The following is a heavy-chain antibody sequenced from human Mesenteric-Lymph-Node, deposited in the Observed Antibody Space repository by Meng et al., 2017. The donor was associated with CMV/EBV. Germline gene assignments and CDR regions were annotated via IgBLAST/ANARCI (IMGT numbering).Heavy chain of an antibody. V-gene: IGHV3-30*04. Sequence: GESLKISCAASGFTFSSYAMHWVRQAPGKGLEWVAAISYDGSNKYYADSVKGRFTISRDNSKNTLYLQMNSLRAEDTAVYYCARALGYCSGGSCDYYGMDVWGQGTTVTVSS. J-gene: IGHJ6*02. CDR3: ARALGYCSGGSCDYYGMDV. D-gene: IGHD2-15*01. CDR1: GFTFSSYA. CDR2: ISYDGSNK.